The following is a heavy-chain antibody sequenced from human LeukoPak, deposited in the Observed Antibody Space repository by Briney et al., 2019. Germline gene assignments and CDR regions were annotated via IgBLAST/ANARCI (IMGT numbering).Heavy chain of an antibody. Sequence: GGSLRLSCAASGFTFDDYGMSWVRQAPGKGLEWVSYISSSGSTIYYADSVKGRFTISRDNAKNSLYLQMNSLRAEDTAVYYCAVIAVAGHFDYWGQGPLVTVSS. CDR1: GFTFDDYG. CDR2: ISSSGSTI. J-gene: IGHJ4*02. V-gene: IGHV3-11*04. CDR3: AVIAVAGHFDY. D-gene: IGHD6-19*01.